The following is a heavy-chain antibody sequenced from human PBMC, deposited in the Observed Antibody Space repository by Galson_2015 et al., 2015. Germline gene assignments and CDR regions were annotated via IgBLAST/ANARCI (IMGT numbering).Heavy chain of an antibody. V-gene: IGHV4-34*01. J-gene: IGHJ6*03. CDR1: GGSISSYY. CDR2: INHSGDT. Sequence: ETLSLTCTVSGGSISSYYWSWIRQPPGKGLEWIGEINHSGDTNYNPSLKSRVTISADTSKNQFSLRLSSVTAADTAMYYCARGRLNLGYCSNPSCRHLYYYYMDVWDKGATVSVSS. D-gene: IGHD2-2*01. CDR3: ARGRLNLGYCSNPSCRHLYYYYMDV.